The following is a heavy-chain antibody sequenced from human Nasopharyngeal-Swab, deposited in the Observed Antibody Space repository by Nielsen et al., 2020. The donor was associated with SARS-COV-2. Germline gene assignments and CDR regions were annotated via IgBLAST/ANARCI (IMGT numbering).Heavy chain of an antibody. V-gene: IGHV3-9*01. Sequence: GGSLRLSCAASGFTFDDYAMHWVRQAPGKGLEWVSGISWNSGSIGYADSVKGRFTISRDNAKNSLYLQMNSLRAEDTALYYCAKEAPPYPRGAFDIWGQGTMVTASS. CDR3: AKEAPPYPRGAFDI. CDR2: ISWNSGSI. J-gene: IGHJ3*02. CDR1: GFTFDDYA.